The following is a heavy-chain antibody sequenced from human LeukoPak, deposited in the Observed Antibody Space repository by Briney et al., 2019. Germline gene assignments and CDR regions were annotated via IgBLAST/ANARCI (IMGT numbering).Heavy chain of an antibody. CDR1: GGSFSGYY. CDR2: INHSGST. CDR3: ARQGVVVPAAGYYFDY. V-gene: IGHV4-34*01. J-gene: IGHJ4*02. Sequence: SETLSLTCAVYGGSFSGYYWSWIRQPPGKGLEWIGEINHSGSTNYNPSLKSRVTISVDRSKNQFSLKLSSVTAADTAVYYCARQGVVVPAAGYYFDYWGQGTLVTVSS. D-gene: IGHD2-2*01.